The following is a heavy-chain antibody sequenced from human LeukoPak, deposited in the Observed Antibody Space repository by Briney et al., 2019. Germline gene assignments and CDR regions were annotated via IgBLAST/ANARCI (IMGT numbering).Heavy chain of an antibody. V-gene: IGHV3-74*01. CDR2: INTDGSST. Sequence: PGGSLRLSCTASGFSFDDYDWTWVRQAPGKGLVWVSRINTDGSSTNYADSVKGRFTISRDNAMNTLYLQMNNLRAEDTAVYCCASRTGVYWGQGTLVSVSS. J-gene: IGHJ4*02. CDR1: GFSFDDYD. D-gene: IGHD1-14*01. CDR3: ASRTGVY.